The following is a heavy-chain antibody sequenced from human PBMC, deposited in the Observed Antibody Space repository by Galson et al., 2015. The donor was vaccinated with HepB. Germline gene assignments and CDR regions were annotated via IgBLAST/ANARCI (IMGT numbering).Heavy chain of an antibody. J-gene: IGHJ6*02. Sequence: QSGAEVKKPGESLRISYKGSGYSFTSYWISWVRQMPGKGLEWMGRIDPSDSYTNYSPSFQGHVTISADKSISTAFLQWSSLKASDTAMYYCARLLSYYDSSGYYYYYYGMDVWGQGTTVTVSS. CDR2: IDPSDSYT. V-gene: IGHV5-10-1*01. CDR1: GYSFTSYW. D-gene: IGHD3-22*01. CDR3: ARLLSYYDSSGYYYYYYGMDV.